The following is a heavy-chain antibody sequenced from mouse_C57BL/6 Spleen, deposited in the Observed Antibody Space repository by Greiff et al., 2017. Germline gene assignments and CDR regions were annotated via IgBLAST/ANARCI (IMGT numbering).Heavy chain of an antibody. D-gene: IGHD1-1*01. J-gene: IGHJ1*03. V-gene: IGHV1-52*01. CDR2: IVPSDSGT. Sequence: QVQLKQPGAELVRPGSSVKLSCKASGYTFTSYWMHWVKQRPIQGLEWIGNIVPSDSGTHYNQKFKDKATLTVDKSSSTAYMQLSSLTSEDSAVYYGARGDNCGSSNWDFDVWGTGTTVTVSS. CDR1: GYTFTSYW. CDR3: ARGDNCGSSNWDFDV.